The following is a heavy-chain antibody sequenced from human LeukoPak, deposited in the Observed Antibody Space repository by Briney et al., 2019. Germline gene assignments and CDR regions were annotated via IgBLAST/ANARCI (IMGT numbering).Heavy chain of an antibody. D-gene: IGHD3-22*01. J-gene: IGHJ4*02. CDR3: NYYDSRAGPR. V-gene: IGHV3-73*01. CDR1: GFTFSGFA. Sequence: GGSLRLSCAASGFTFSGFAMHWVRQASGKGLEWVGRIRSKANSYATEYAASVKGRFTISRDESKNTAYLQMNSLKTEDTAIYYCNYYDSRAGPRWGQGTLVTVFS. CDR2: IRSKANSYAT.